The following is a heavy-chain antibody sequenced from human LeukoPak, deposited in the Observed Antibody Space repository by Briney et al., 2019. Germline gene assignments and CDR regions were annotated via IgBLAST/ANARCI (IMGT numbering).Heavy chain of an antibody. V-gene: IGHV3-13*01. Sequence: GGSLRLSCAASGFTFRNYDMHWVRQVTGKGLEWVSLIGTADDTFYPGSVKGRFTISRENAKNSLYLQMSSLRAEDTAVYYCVRGILRGDAFDIWGQGTMVTVSS. J-gene: IGHJ3*02. CDR2: IGTADDT. CDR1: GFTFRNYD. D-gene: IGHD4-17*01. CDR3: VRGILRGDAFDI.